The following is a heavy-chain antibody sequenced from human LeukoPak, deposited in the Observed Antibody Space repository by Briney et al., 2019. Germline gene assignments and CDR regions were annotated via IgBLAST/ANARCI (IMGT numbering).Heavy chain of an antibody. J-gene: IGHJ4*02. CDR2: IYYSGST. V-gene: IGHV4-39*07. Sequence: PSETLSLTCTVSGGSISSSSYYWGWIRQPPGKGLEWIGSIYYSGSTYYNPSLKSRVTISVDTSKNQFSLKLSSVTAADTAVYYCARDGLLYFDYRGQGTLVTVSS. CDR1: GGSISSSSYY. CDR3: ARDGLLYFDY.